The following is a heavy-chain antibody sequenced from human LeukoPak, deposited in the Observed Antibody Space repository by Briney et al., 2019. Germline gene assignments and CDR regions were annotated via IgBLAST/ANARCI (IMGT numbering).Heavy chain of an antibody. V-gene: IGHV1-24*01. J-gene: IGHJ4*02. D-gene: IGHD3-10*01. CDR3: ATVTMVRGVIITWPFDY. CDR2: FDPEDGET. CDR1: GYTLTELS. Sequence: GASVKVSCKVSGYTLTELSMHWVRQAPGKGLEWMGGFDPEDGETIYAQKFQGRVTMTEDTSTDTAYMELSSLRSEDTAVYYCATVTMVRGVIITWPFDYWGQGTLVTVSS.